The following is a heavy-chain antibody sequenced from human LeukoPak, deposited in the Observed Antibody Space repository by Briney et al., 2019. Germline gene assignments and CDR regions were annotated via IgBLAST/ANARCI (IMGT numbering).Heavy chain of an antibody. V-gene: IGHV3-23*01. CDR3: AKSPITMVRGVRFDY. Sequence: GGSLRLSCAASGFTFSTYAVNWVRQAPGKGLEWVSAISGSGGSTYYADSVKGRFTISRDNSKNTLYLQMNSLRAEDTAVYYCAKSPITMVRGVRFDYWGQGTLVTVSS. CDR1: GFTFSTYA. D-gene: IGHD3-10*01. J-gene: IGHJ4*02. CDR2: ISGSGGST.